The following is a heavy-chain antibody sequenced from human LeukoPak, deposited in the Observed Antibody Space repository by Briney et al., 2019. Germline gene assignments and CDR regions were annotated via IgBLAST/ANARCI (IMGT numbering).Heavy chain of an antibody. CDR1: GGSISSYY. Sequence: SETLSLTCTVSGGSISSYYWSWIRQPAGKGLEWIGRIYTSGSTNYNPSLKSRVTMSVDTSKNQFSLKLSSVTAADTAVYYCARSGVGYCTNGVCYAPYYFDYWGQGTLVTVSS. D-gene: IGHD2-8*01. V-gene: IGHV4-4*07. J-gene: IGHJ4*02. CDR2: IYTSGST. CDR3: ARSGVGYCTNGVCYAPYYFDY.